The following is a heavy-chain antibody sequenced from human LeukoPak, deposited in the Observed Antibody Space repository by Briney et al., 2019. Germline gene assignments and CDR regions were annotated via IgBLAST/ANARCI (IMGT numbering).Heavy chain of an antibody. CDR3: ARDRGYDSSGYYYKKYNWFDP. CDR1: GYTLTGYY. Sequence: ASVKVSCKASGYTLTGYYMHWVRQAPGQGLEWMGWINPNSGGTNYAQKFQGRVTMTGDTSISTAYMELSRLRSDDTAVYYCARDRGYDSSGYYYKKYNWFDPWGQGTLVTVSS. V-gene: IGHV1-2*02. D-gene: IGHD3-22*01. J-gene: IGHJ5*02. CDR2: INPNSGGT.